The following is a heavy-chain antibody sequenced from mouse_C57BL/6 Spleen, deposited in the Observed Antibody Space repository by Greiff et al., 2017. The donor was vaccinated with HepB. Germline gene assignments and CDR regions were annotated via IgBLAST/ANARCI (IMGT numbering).Heavy chain of an antibody. Sequence: EVQLQQSGPELVKPGASVKISCKASGYTFTDYYMNWVKQSHGKSLEWIGDINPNNGGTSYNQKFKGKATLTVDKSSHTAYMELRSLTSEDSAVYYCARNLYDYDAGWYFDVWGTGTTVTVSS. J-gene: IGHJ1*03. D-gene: IGHD2-4*01. V-gene: IGHV1-26*01. CDR3: ARNLYDYDAGWYFDV. CDR2: INPNNGGT. CDR1: GYTFTDYY.